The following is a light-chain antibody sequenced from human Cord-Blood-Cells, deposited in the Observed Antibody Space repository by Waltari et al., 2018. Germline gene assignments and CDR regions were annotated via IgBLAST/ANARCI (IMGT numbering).Light chain of an antibody. CDR3: SSYTSSSTVV. CDR1: SSDVGGYNY. V-gene: IGLV2-14*01. J-gene: IGLJ2*01. Sequence: QSALTQPASVSGSPGQSITISCTGTSSDVGGYNYVSWYQQHPGKAPKLMIYDVSNRPSGVSNRLSCSKSGNTASLTISGLQAEDEADYYCSSYTSSSTVVFGGGTKLTVL. CDR2: DVS.